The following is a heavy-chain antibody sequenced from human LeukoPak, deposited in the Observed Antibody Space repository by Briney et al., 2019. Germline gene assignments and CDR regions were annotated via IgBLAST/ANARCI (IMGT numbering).Heavy chain of an antibody. J-gene: IGHJ5*02. D-gene: IGHD3-10*01. CDR1: GFTVSSNY. CDR3: AKQFVDI. CDR2: INENDGGT. Sequence: PGGSLRLSCAASGFTVSSNYMSWVRQAPGKGLEWISSINENDGGTFYSDSVKGRFTVSRDNSKNTLYLQMNSLRAEDTAVYYCAKQFVDIWGQGTLVIVSS. V-gene: IGHV3-23*01.